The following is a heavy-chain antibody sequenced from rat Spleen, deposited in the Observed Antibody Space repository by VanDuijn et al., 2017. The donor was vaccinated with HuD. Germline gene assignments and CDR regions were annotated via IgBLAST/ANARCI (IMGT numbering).Heavy chain of an antibody. Sequence: QVQLRESGPGLMQPSETLSLTCTVSGFSLTSSGVGWVRQSLGKDLVWLGTVWARGTTYYNSAVQSRLSISRDTSKSQVFLKMNSLQTEDTAMYFCARGLDWHFDYWGQGVMVTVSS. D-gene: IGHD4-1*01. CDR2: VWARGTT. J-gene: IGHJ2*01. CDR3: ARGLDWHFDY. CDR1: GFSLTSSG. V-gene: IGHV2-72*01.